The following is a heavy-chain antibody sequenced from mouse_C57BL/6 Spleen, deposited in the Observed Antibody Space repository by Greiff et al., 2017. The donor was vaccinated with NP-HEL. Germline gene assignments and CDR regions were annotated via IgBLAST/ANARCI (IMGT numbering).Heavy chain of an antibody. CDR2: IYPGDGDT. J-gene: IGHJ1*03. Sequence: VQLQQSGPELVKPGASVKISCKASGYAFSSSWMNWVKQRPGKGLEWIGRIYPGDGDTNYNGQFKGKATLTADKSSSTAYMQLSSLTSEDSAVYFCARGDYYGSSYLWYFDVWGTGTTVTVSS. D-gene: IGHD1-1*01. V-gene: IGHV1-82*01. CDR3: ARGDYYGSSYLWYFDV. CDR1: GYAFSSSW.